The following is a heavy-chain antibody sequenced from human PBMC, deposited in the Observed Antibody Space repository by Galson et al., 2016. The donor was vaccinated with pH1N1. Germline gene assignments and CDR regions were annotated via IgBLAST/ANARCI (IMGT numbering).Heavy chain of an antibody. CDR2: VWYDGSNK. V-gene: IGHV3-33*08. CDR1: KFTFSGYD. Sequence: SLRLSCAASKFTFSGYDVHWVRQAPGKGLEWVAVVWYDGSNKYYADSVKGRVTISRDNSKNTLYLQMNSRRAEDTAVYYCARHQGTGEWGYYFDYWGQGTLVTVSS. J-gene: IGHJ4*02. CDR3: ARHQGTGEWGYYFDY. D-gene: IGHD7-27*01.